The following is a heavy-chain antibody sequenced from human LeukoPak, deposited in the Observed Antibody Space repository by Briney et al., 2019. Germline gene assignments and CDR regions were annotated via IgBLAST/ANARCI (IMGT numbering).Heavy chain of an antibody. J-gene: IGHJ3*02. Sequence: GRSLRLSCAASGFTFSNYGIHWVRQAPGKGLEWVAVISYDGSNKYYADSVKGRFTISRDNSKNTLYLQMNSLRAEDTAVYYCAREVVTPDAFDIWGQGTMVTVSS. CDR2: ISYDGSNK. CDR3: AREVVTPDAFDI. V-gene: IGHV3-30*03. D-gene: IGHD4-23*01. CDR1: GFTFSNYG.